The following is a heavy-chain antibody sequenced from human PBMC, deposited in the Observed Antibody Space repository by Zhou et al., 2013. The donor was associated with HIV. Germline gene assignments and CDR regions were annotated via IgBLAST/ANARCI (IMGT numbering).Heavy chain of an antibody. Sequence: QMQLVQSGAEVKKPGATLKVSCKASGYTFTDYYIHWVRQAPGQGLEWMGIVNPTSGNTSYAHKFQGRVTMTRDTSTRTVYMELNTLTSEDTAVYYCGRRGSWGDRTTIIRGGVDVWGQGTTVSVSS. CDR1: GYTFTDYY. CDR2: VNPTSGNT. J-gene: IGHJ6*02. V-gene: IGHV1-46*01. CDR3: GRRGSWGDRTTIIRGGVDV. D-gene: IGHD3-10*01.